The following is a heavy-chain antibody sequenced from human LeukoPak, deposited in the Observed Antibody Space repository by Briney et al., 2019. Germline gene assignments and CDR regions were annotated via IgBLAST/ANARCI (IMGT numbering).Heavy chain of an antibody. Sequence: GGSLRLSCAASRFNFSSYAMSWVRQAPGKDLEWVGFIRSKTYGGTAEYAASVKGRFSISRGDSKTIAYLQMNSLTIEDTAVYYCTLANRAYAYGYDYWAREPWSLSPQ. D-gene: IGHD5-18*01. J-gene: IGHJ4*02. CDR1: RFNFSSYA. V-gene: IGHV3-49*04. CDR2: IRSKTYGGTA. CDR3: TLANRAYAYGYDY.